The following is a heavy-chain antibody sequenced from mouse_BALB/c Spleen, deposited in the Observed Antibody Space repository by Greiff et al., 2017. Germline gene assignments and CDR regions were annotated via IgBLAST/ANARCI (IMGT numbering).Heavy chain of an antibody. J-gene: IGHJ1*01. V-gene: IGHV1-7*01. CDR1: GYTFTSYW. Sequence: VQLQQSGAELAKPGASVKMSCKASGYTFTSYWMHWVKQRPGQGLEWIGYINPSTGYTEYNQKFKDKATLTADKSSSTAYMQLNSLTSEDSAVYYCARGKIYYGNPYWYFDVWGAGTTVTVSS. CDR3: ARGKIYYGNPYWYFDV. CDR2: INPSTGYT. D-gene: IGHD2-1*01.